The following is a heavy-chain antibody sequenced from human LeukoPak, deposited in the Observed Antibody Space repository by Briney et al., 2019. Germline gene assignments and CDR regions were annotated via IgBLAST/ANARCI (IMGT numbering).Heavy chain of an antibody. V-gene: IGHV3-15*01. CDR2: IKSKTDGGTT. CDR3: TTARIAARPDYFDY. Sequence: GGSLRLSCAASGFTFSNAWMGWVRQAPGKGLEWVGRIKSKTDGGTTDYAAPVKGRFTISRDDSKNTLYLQMNSLKTEDTAVYYCTTARIAARPDYFDYWGQGTLVTVSS. CDR1: GFTFSNAW. J-gene: IGHJ4*02. D-gene: IGHD6-6*01.